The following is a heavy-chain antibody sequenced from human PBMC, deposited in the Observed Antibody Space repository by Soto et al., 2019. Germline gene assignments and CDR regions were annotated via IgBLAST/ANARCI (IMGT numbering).Heavy chain of an antibody. V-gene: IGHV4-59*08. CDR2: IYYSGST. Sequence: SETLSLTCTVSGGSISSYYWIWIRQPPGKGLEWIGYIYYSGSTNYNPSLKSRVTISVDTSKNQFSLKLSSVTAADTAVYYCARRYGYSFDYWGQGTLVTVSS. CDR3: ARRYGYSFDY. D-gene: IGHD1-1*01. CDR1: GGSISSYY. J-gene: IGHJ4*02.